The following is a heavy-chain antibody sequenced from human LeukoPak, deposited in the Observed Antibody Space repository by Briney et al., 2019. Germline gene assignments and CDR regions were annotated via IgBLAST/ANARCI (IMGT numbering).Heavy chain of an antibody. Sequence: SVKVSCKASGGTFSSYAISWVRQAPGQGLERMGRIIPIFGIANYAQKFQGRVTITADKSTSTAYMELSSLRSEDTAVYYCARYYYDSSGFSQTFFDCWGQGTLVTVSS. J-gene: IGHJ4*02. V-gene: IGHV1-69*04. CDR1: GGTFSSYA. CDR2: IIPIFGIA. CDR3: ARYYYDSSGFSQTFFDC. D-gene: IGHD3-22*01.